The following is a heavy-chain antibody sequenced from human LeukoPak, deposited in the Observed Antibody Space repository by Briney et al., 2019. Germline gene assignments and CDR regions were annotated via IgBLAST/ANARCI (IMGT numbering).Heavy chain of an antibody. CDR1: GGSISSYY. CDR3: ARDGRWGSGWYGSAFDI. CDR2: IYYSGST. Sequence: SETLSLTCTVSGGSISSYYWSWIRQPPGKGLEWIGYIYYSGSTNYNPSLKSRVTISVDTSKNQFSLKLSSVTAAGTAVYYCARDGRWGSGWYGSAFDIWGQGTMVTVSS. J-gene: IGHJ3*02. V-gene: IGHV4-59*01. D-gene: IGHD6-19*01.